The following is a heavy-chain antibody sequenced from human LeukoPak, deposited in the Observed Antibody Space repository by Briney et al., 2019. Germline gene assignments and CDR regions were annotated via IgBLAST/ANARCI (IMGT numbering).Heavy chain of an antibody. Sequence: ETLSLTCTVSGGSISSYYMSWVRQAPGQGLEWVSVIYSGGSTYYADSVKGRFTISRDNSKNTLYLQMNSLRAEDTAVYYCARGAEMATKYYFDYWGQGTLVTVSS. D-gene: IGHD5-24*01. CDR2: IYSGGST. CDR3: ARGAEMATKYYFDY. J-gene: IGHJ4*02. V-gene: IGHV3-53*01. CDR1: GGSISSYY.